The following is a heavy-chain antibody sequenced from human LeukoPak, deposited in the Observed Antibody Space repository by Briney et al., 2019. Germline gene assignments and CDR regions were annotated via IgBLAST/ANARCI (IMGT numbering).Heavy chain of an antibody. V-gene: IGHV1-24*01. D-gene: IGHD1-26*01. J-gene: IGHJ6*03. CDR1: GYTLTELS. CDR2: FDPEDGET. CDR3: ATTTKWGELLNYYYYYMDV. Sequence: GASVKVSCKVSGYTLTELSMHWVRQAPGKGLEWMGGFDPEDGETIYAQKFQGRVTMTEDTSTDTAYMELSSLRSEDTAVYYCATTTKWGELLNYYYYYMDVWGRGTTVTVSS.